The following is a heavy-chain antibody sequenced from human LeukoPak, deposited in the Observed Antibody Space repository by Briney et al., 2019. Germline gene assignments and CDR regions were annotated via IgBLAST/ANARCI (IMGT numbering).Heavy chain of an antibody. V-gene: IGHV3-7*01. CDR2: IKQDGSEK. CDR3: AREPPWGSEAFDI. D-gene: IGHD7-27*01. Sequence: GGSLRLSCAASEFTFSKYWMSWVRQAPGKGLEWVGNIKQDGSEKFSVDSVRGRFTISRDNTKNSLYLQMDSVRVEDTAVYYCAREPPWGSEAFDIWGQGTMVTVSS. CDR1: EFTFSKYW. J-gene: IGHJ3*02.